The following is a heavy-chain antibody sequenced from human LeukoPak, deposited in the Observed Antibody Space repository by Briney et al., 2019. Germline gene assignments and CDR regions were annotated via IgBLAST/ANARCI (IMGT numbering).Heavy chain of an antibody. D-gene: IGHD2-15*01. CDR3: ARDSRPLLRYFDY. CDR2: IYYSGST. J-gene: IGHJ4*02. CDR1: GGSISSSSYY. V-gene: IGHV4-39*07. Sequence: SETLSLTCTVSGGSISSSSYYWGWIRQPPGKGLEWIGSIYYSGSTYYNPSLKSRVTISVDTSKNQFSLKLSSVTAADTAVYYCARDSRPLLRYFDYWGQGTLVTVSS.